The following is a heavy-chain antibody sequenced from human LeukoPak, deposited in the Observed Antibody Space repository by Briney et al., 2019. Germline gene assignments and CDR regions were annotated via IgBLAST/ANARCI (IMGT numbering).Heavy chain of an antibody. V-gene: IGHV1-2*02. J-gene: IGHJ4*02. CDR3: ARQRERSRGYNDILTGSFDY. CDR2: INANSGGT. CDR1: GYTFTGYY. Sequence: GASVKVSCKASGYTFTGYYMHWVRQAPGQGLEWMGWINANSGGTNYAQKFQGRVTMTRDTSISTAYLQWSSLKASDTAMYYCARQRERSRGYNDILTGSFDYWGQGTLVTVSS. D-gene: IGHD3-9*01.